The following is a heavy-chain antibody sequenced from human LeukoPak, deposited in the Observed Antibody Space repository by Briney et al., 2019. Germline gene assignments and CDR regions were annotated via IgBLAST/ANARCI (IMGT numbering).Heavy chain of an antibody. CDR3: AKSDSSGYYGGDY. D-gene: IGHD3-22*01. CDR2: ISNDGSNK. Sequence: GGSLRLSCAASGFTFSSYGMHWVRQAPGKGLEWVAVISNDGSNKHYGDFVKGRFTISRDNSKNTLYLQMNSLRAEDTAVYYCAKSDSSGYYGGDYWGQGTLVTVSS. J-gene: IGHJ4*02. V-gene: IGHV3-30*18. CDR1: GFTFSSYG.